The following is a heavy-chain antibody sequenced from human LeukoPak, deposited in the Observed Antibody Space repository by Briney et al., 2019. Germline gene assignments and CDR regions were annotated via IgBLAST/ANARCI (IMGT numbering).Heavy chain of an antibody. CDR3: ARGYSGYDY. Sequence: PGGSLRLSCAASGFPLSSYWMHWVRQAPGKGLVWVSRINSDGSSSSYADSVKGRFTISRANAKNTLYLQMNSLRAEDTAVYYCARGYSGYDYWGQGTLVTVSS. V-gene: IGHV3-74*01. J-gene: IGHJ4*02. D-gene: IGHD5-12*01. CDR2: INSDGSSS. CDR1: GFPLSSYW.